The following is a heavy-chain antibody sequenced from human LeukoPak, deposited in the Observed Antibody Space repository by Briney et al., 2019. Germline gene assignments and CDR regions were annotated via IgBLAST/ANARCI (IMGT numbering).Heavy chain of an antibody. D-gene: IGHD2-2*01. J-gene: IGHJ2*01. CDR2: INPSGGST. Sequence: VASVKVSCKASGYTFTSYYMHWVRQAPGQGLEWMGIINPSGGSTSYAQKFQGRVTTTRDTSTSTVYMELSSLRSEDTAVYYCARDWGCSSTSCYGIYWYFDLWGRGTLVTVSS. CDR1: GYTFTSYY. V-gene: IGHV1-46*01. CDR3: ARDWGCSSTSCYGIYWYFDL.